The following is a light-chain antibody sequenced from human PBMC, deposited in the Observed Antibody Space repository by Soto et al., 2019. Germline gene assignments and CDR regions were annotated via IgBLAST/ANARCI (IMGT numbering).Light chain of an antibody. CDR2: DVS. J-gene: IGLJ2*01. Sequence: QSALTQPASVSGSPGQSITISCTGTSSDVGGYNYVSWYQQHPGKAPKLMIYDVSNRPSGVSNRFSGSRSGNAASLTISVLQAEDEADYYCSAYTRSYTLVFGGGTKLTVL. CDR1: SSDVGGYNY. V-gene: IGLV2-14*01. CDR3: SAYTRSYTLV.